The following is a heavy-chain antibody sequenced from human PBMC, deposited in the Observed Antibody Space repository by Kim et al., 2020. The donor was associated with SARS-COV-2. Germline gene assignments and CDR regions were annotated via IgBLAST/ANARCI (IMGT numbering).Heavy chain of an antibody. CDR3: AKDIFPHYYGSGSYEYYYYGMDV. CDR1: GFTFDDYA. D-gene: IGHD3-10*01. Sequence: GGSLRLSCAASGFTFDDYAMHWVRQAPGKGLEWVSGISWNSGSIGYADSVKGRFTISRDNAKNSLYLQMNSLRAEDTALYYCAKDIFPHYYGSGSYEYYYYGMDVWGQGTMVTVSS. CDR2: ISWNSGSI. J-gene: IGHJ6*02. V-gene: IGHV3-9*01.